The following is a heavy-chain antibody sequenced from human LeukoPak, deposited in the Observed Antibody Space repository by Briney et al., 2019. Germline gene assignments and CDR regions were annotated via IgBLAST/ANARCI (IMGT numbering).Heavy chain of an antibody. J-gene: IGHJ4*02. CDR1: GYSFTTYS. V-gene: IGHV1-18*01. CDR2: INPYNGNT. D-gene: IGHD2-2*01. CDR3: ARDCSSTGCQLFDY. Sequence: ASVKVSCKASGYSFTTYSLSWVRQAPGQGLEWMGWINPYNGNTNYAQKVQGKFTMTTDTSTSTAYMELRSLRSDDTAVYYCARDCSSTGCQLFDYWGQGTPVIVSS.